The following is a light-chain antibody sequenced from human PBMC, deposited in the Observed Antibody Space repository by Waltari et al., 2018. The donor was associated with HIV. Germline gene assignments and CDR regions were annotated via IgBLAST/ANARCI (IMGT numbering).Light chain of an antibody. J-gene: IGLJ1*01. CDR2: EVS. Sequence: QSALTQPASVSGSPGKSITISCTGTNSDLGAYNYVSWYQQHPGKAPKLLIYEVSNRPSGVPNRFSGSKSGPTASLTISGLQAEDEADYYCSSYTGTSTLYVFGPGTKVTVL. CDR3: SSYTGTSTLYV. CDR1: NSDLGAYNY. V-gene: IGLV2-14*01.